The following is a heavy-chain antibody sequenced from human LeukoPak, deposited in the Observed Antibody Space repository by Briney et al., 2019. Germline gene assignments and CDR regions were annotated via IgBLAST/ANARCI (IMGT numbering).Heavy chain of an antibody. CDR1: GGSISSSSYY. J-gene: IGHJ5*02. V-gene: IGHV4-39*07. Sequence: PSETLSLTCTVSGGSISSSSYYWGWIRQPPGKGLEWIGSIYHSGSTYYNPSLKSRVTISVDRSKNQFSLKLSSVTAADTAVYYCARALKGWFDPWGQGTLVTVSS. CDR3: ARALKGWFDP. CDR2: IYHSGST.